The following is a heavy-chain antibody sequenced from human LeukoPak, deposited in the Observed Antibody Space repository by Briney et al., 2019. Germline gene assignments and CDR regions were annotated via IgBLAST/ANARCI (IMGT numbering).Heavy chain of an antibody. CDR2: IYHSGST. V-gene: IGHV4-4*02. CDR1: GGSISSSNW. D-gene: IGHD6-19*01. Sequence: PSETLSLTCAVSGGSISSSNWWSWVRQPPGKGLEWIGEIYHSGSTNYNPSLKSRVTISVDTSKNQFSLKLSSVTAADTAVYYCAREVAGTPWIDYWGQGSLVTVSS. CDR3: AREVAGTPWIDY. J-gene: IGHJ4*02.